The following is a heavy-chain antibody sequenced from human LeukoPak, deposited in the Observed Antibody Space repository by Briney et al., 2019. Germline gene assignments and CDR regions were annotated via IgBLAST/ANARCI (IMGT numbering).Heavy chain of an antibody. V-gene: IGHV3-64*01. CDR1: GFTFSTYA. CDR3: ARSYYYDSSGYYAFDY. CDR2: ISSNGGST. D-gene: IGHD3-22*01. Sequence: GGSLRLSCAASGFTFSTYAIHWVRQAPGKGPEYVSTISSNGGSTYYANSVKGRFTISRDNSKNTLYLQMGSLRAEDMAVYYCARSYYYDSSGYYAFDYWGQGTLVTVSS. J-gene: IGHJ4*02.